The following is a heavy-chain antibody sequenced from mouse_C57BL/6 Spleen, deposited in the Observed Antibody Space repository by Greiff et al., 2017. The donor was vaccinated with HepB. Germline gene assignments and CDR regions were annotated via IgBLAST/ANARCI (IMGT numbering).Heavy chain of an antibody. V-gene: IGHV1-18*01. CDR1: GYTFTDYN. CDR2: INPNNGGT. Sequence: EVQGVESGPELVKPGASVKIPCKASGYTFTDYNMDWVKQSHGKSLEWIGDINPNNGGTIYNQKFKGKATLTVDKSSSTAYMELRSLTSEDTAVYYCARKRGIYDGYYDWGQGTLVTVSA. CDR3: ARKRGIYDGYYD. D-gene: IGHD2-3*01. J-gene: IGHJ3*01.